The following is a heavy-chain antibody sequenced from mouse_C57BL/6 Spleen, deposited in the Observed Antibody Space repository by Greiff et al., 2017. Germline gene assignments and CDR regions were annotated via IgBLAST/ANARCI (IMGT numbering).Heavy chain of an antibody. CDR3: TRANWDGVGY. D-gene: IGHD4-1*01. V-gene: IGHV7-3*01. J-gene: IGHJ2*01. CDR1: GFTFTDYY. Sequence: DVQLVESGGGLVQPGGSLSLSCAASGFTFTDYYMRWVRQPPGKALEWLGFIRNKANGYTTEYSVSVKGRFTISRDNSQTILYLQISALRAEDSATYYCTRANWDGVGYWGQGTTLTVSS. CDR2: IRNKANGYTT.